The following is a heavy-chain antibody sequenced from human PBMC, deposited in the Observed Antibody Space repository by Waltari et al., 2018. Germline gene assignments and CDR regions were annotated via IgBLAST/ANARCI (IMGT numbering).Heavy chain of an antibody. J-gene: IGHJ4*02. Sequence: QVQLVQSGAEVKKPGSSVKVSCKASGGTFSSYAISWVRQAPGQGLEWMGGIIPILGIANDAQKFQGRVTITADESTSTAYMELSSLRSEDTAVYYCAREGGGVIVAFDYWGQGTLVTVSS. CDR1: GGTFSSYA. D-gene: IGHD3-16*02. V-gene: IGHV1-69*04. CDR2: IIPILGIA. CDR3: AREGGGVIVAFDY.